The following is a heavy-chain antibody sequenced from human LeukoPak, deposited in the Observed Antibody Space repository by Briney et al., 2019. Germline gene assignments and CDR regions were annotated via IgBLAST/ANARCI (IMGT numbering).Heavy chain of an antibody. D-gene: IGHD4-17*01. V-gene: IGHV4-34*01. CDR1: GGSISSYY. J-gene: IGHJ5*02. CDR3: ARDMTTTVTTNWFDP. Sequence: SETLSLTCTVSGGSISSYYWSWIRQPPGKGLEWIGEINHSGSTNYNPSLKSRVTISVDTSKNQFSLKLSSVTAADTAVYYCARDMTTTVTTNWFDPRGQGTLVTVSS. CDR2: INHSGST.